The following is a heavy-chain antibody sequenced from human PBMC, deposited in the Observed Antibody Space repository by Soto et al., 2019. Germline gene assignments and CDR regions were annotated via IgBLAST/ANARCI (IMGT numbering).Heavy chain of an antibody. CDR2: IYYSGST. CDR1: GGSISSGDYY. J-gene: IGHJ4*02. D-gene: IGHD3-3*01. V-gene: IGHV4-30-4*01. CDR3: ARGVPIFGVVNQFDY. Sequence: PSETLSLTCTVSGGSISSGDYYWSWIRQPPGKGLEWIGYIYYSGSTYYNPSLKSRVTISVDTSKNQFSLKLSSVTAADTAVYYCARGVPIFGVVNQFDYWGQGTLVTVSS.